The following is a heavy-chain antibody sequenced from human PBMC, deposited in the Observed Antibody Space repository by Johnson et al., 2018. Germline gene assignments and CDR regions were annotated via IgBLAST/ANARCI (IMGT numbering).Heavy chain of an antibody. CDR1: GGSISSYY. CDR2: VYDSGST. J-gene: IGHJ3*02. CDR3: ASTLTSYFDTSGHEVRRYSFHI. V-gene: IGHV4-59*01. Sequence: QVQLQESGPGLVKPSETXSLICTVSGGSISSYYWSWIRQPPGKRPEWIGYVYDSGSTNYNPSLKSRVTITVHTSTHQLSLPLNSVPAADTAVYSCASTLTSYFDTSGHEVRRYSFHIWGQGTMVTVSS. D-gene: IGHD3-22*01.